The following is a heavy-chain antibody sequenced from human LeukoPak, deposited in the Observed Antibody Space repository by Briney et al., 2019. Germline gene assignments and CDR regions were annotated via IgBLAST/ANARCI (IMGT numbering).Heavy chain of an antibody. V-gene: IGHV1-2*02. D-gene: IGHD6-6*01. CDR1: GYTFTVYY. CDR2: INPNSGGT. CDR3: ARDLPSSSPPGGDP. Sequence: APVKVSRKASGYTFTVYYMHWVRQAPGQGLEWMGWINPNSGGTNYAQKFQGRVTMTRDTSISTAYMDLSRLRSDDTAVYYCARDLPSSSPPGGDPWGQGNLVTVSS. J-gene: IGHJ5*02.